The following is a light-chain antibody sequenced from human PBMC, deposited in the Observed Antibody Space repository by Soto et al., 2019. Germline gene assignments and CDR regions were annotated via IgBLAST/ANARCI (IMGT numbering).Light chain of an antibody. CDR2: SNN. J-gene: IGLJ1*01. Sequence: QAVVTQPPSASGTPGQRVTISCSGSSSNIGSNTVNWYQQLPGTAPKLLIYSNNQRPSGVPDRFSGSKSGTSASLAISGLQYEDEADYYCAAWDDSLNGPVFGTGTKLTVL. V-gene: IGLV1-44*01. CDR1: SSNIGSNT. CDR3: AAWDDSLNGPV.